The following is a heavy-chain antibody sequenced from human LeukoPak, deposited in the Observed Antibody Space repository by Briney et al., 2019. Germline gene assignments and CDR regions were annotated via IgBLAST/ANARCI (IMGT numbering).Heavy chain of an antibody. CDR1: GFTFSSYS. CDR2: ISSSSSYI. D-gene: IGHD2-2*01. V-gene: IGHV3-21*01. CDR3: AKDHFRYCSSTSCSNGLDY. J-gene: IGHJ4*02. Sequence: GGSLRLSCAASGFTFSSYSMNWVRQAPGKGLEWVSSISSSSSYIYYADSVKGRFTISRDNAKNSLYLQMNSLRAEDTAVYYCAKDHFRYCSSTSCSNGLDYWGQGTLVTVSS.